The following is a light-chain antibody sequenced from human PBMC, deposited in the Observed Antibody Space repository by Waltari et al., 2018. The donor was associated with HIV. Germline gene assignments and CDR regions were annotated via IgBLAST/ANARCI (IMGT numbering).Light chain of an antibody. V-gene: IGLV1-47*01. CDR3: DAWDDSLSGRV. J-gene: IGLJ3*02. CDR2: RNK. CDR1: RSNIGNND. Sequence: QSVLTQPPSASGTPGQRVTISCSGSRSNIGNNDVYWFQQLPGTAPTLLIYRNKQRPSGVADRFTGSKSGTSASLAISGLRSEDEADYYCDAWDDSLSGRVFGGGTKLTVL.